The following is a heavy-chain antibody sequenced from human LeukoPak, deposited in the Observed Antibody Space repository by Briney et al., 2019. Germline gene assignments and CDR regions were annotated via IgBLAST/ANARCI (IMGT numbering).Heavy chain of an antibody. CDR1: GYTYTGYY. CDR2: VNTNSGGT. Sequence: GSSVKVSCKASGYTYTGYYMHWVRPAPGQGLEGVGWVNTNSGGTSYAQQFKGRVTMTRDTSISTAYMELSRLRSDDTAVYYCARDSRWYRDYYYMDVWGKGTTVTISS. J-gene: IGHJ6*03. D-gene: IGHD6-19*01. V-gene: IGHV1-2*02. CDR3: ARDSRWYRDYYYMDV.